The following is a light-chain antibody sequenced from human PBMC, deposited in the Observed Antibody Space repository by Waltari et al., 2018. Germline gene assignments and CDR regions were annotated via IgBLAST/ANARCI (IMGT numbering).Light chain of an antibody. CDR3: CSYAGSSTFT. CDR1: SSDVGSYDL. CDR2: EFY. V-gene: IGLV2-23*02. Sequence: QSALTQPASVSGSPGQSITISCTGTSSDVGSYDLVSWYQQHPGKAPKLMIYEFYKRPSGVSNRFSGSKSGNTASLTISGLQVEDEADYYCCSYAGSSTFTFGGGTKLTVL. J-gene: IGLJ2*01.